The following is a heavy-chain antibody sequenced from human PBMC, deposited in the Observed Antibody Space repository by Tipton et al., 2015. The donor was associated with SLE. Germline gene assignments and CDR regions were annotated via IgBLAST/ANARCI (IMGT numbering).Heavy chain of an antibody. D-gene: IGHD6-19*01. CDR3: AGGIAVAGSYYGMDV. J-gene: IGHJ6*02. CDR1: GFTFSSYD. Sequence: SLRLSCAASGFTFSSYDMHWVRQAAGKGLEWVSAIGTAGDTDYPGSVKGRFTISRENAKNSLYLQMNSLRAGDTAVYYCAGGIAVAGSYYGMDVWGQGTTVTVSS. V-gene: IGHV3-13*01. CDR2: IGTAGDT.